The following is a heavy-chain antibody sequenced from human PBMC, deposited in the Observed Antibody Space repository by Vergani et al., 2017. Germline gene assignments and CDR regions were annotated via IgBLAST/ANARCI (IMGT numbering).Heavy chain of an antibody. D-gene: IGHD1-20*01. CDR2: LSASDRRT. Sequence: EVQLLESGGDLVQPGGSLRLSCAASGFTFIMHAMSWVRQAPGKGLEWVSTLSASDRRTHYADSVKGRFTISRDNAKTTLYLQMNSLRDEDRGVYYCARAYGRYDWFDYWGQRTLVTVSS. V-gene: IGHV3-23*01. CDR3: ARAYGRYDWFDY. CDR1: GFTFIMHA. J-gene: IGHJ4*01.